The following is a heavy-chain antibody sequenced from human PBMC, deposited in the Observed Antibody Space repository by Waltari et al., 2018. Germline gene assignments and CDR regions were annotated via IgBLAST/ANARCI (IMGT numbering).Heavy chain of an antibody. Sequence: QVQLVQSGAEVKKPGASVKVSCKASGYTFTSYDINGVRKATAKGLEWMGWMNPNSGNTGYAQKFQGRVTMTRNTSISTAYMELSSLRSEDTAVYYCARGNEDLQQLVPGYYYGMDVWGQGTTVTVSS. CDR3: ARGNEDLQQLVPGYYYGMDV. CDR1: GYTFTSYD. CDR2: MNPNSGNT. D-gene: IGHD6-13*01. V-gene: IGHV1-8*01. J-gene: IGHJ6*02.